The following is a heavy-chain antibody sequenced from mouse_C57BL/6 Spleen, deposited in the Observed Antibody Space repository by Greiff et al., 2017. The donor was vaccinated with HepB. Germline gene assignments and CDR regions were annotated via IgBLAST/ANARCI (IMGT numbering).Heavy chain of an antibody. CDR2: ISDGGSYT. D-gene: IGHD2-2*01. Sequence: EVKLVESGGGLVKPGGSLKLSCAASGFTFSSYAMSWVRQTPEKRLEWVATISDGGSYTYYPDNVKGLFTISRDNAKNNLYLQMSHLKSEDTAMYYCARGAGLRPFAYWGQGTLVTVSA. CDR3: ARGAGLRPFAY. CDR1: GFTFSSYA. V-gene: IGHV5-4*03. J-gene: IGHJ3*01.